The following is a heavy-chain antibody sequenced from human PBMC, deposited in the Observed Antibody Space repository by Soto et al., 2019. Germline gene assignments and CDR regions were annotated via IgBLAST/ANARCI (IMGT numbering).Heavy chain of an antibody. Sequence: PGGSLRLSCAASGFTFSSYAMHWVRQAPGKGLEWVAVISYDGSNKYYADSVKGRFTISRDNSKNTLYLQMNSLRAEDTAVYYCARDLLAAAASWGQGTLVTVSS. D-gene: IGHD6-13*01. CDR3: ARDLLAAAAS. J-gene: IGHJ5*02. V-gene: IGHV3-30-3*01. CDR1: GFTFSSYA. CDR2: ISYDGSNK.